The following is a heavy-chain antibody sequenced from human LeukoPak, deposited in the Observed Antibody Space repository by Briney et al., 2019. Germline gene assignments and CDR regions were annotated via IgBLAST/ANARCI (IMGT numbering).Heavy chain of an antibody. CDR2: INTNTGNP. CDR3: ARDTTMVRDYYYGMDV. CDR1: GYTFTSYG. J-gene: IGHJ6*02. D-gene: IGHD3-10*01. Sequence: ASVKVSCKASGYTFTSYGISWVRQAPGQGLEWMGWINTNTGNPTYAQGFTGRFVFSLDTSVSTAYLQISSLKAEDTAVYYCARDTTMVRDYYYGMDVWGQGTTVTVSS. V-gene: IGHV7-4-1*02.